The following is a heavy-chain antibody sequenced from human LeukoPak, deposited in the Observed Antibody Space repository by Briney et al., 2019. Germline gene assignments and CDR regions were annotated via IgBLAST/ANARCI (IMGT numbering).Heavy chain of an antibody. CDR2: IWHDGKIK. Sequence: AGRSLRLSCAGSGFSFSSYGMHWVRQAPGKGLEWVAVIWHDGKIKHYADSVKGRFTISRDNSKNTLYLEMNSLRAEDTAVFYCARDRGSNDPIDYWGQGTLVTVSS. CDR3: ARDRGSNDPIDY. J-gene: IGHJ4*02. V-gene: IGHV3-33*01. CDR1: GFSFSSYG. D-gene: IGHD2-15*01.